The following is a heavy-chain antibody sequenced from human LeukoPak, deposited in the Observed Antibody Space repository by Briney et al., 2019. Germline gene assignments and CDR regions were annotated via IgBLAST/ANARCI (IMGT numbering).Heavy chain of an antibody. CDR1: GGSISSYY. CDR3: ARHFAFSYYYMDV. Sequence: PSETLSLTCTVSGGSISSYYWSWIRQPPGKGLKWIGYIYYSGSTNYNPSLKSRVTISVDASKNQFSLKLSSVTAADTAVYYCARHFAFSYYYMDVWGKGTTVTVSS. CDR2: IYYSGST. V-gene: IGHV4-59*08. J-gene: IGHJ6*03.